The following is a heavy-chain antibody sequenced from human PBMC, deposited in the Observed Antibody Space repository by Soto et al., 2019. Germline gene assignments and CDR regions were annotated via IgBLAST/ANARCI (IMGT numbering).Heavy chain of an antibody. D-gene: IGHD2-15*01. V-gene: IGHV3-15*07. Sequence: EVQLVESGGGFIYPGGSLRLSCAASGLTISNAWMNWVRQAPGKGLEWVGRIKTNTEGGTTDYAAAVKGRFTVSRDDSKNTLYLQMNSLKIEDTVVYYCTTGSVEGVWGQGTTVTVSS. CDR3: TTGSVEGV. CDR1: GLTISNAW. J-gene: IGHJ6*02. CDR2: IKTNTEGGTT.